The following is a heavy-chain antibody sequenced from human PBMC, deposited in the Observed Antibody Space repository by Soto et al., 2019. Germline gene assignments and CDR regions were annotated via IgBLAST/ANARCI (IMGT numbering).Heavy chain of an antibody. Sequence: QVQLVQSGAEVKKPGSSVKVSCKASGGTFSSYAISWVRQAPGQGLEWMGGIIPIFGTANYEQKFQGRVTITADESTITAYMELSSLRSEDTAVYYWARDSPPPDIVVVVAANPMLYWGQGTLVTVSS. CDR3: ARDSPPPDIVVVVAANPMLY. CDR2: IIPIFGTA. V-gene: IGHV1-69*01. D-gene: IGHD2-15*01. J-gene: IGHJ4*02. CDR1: GGTFSSYA.